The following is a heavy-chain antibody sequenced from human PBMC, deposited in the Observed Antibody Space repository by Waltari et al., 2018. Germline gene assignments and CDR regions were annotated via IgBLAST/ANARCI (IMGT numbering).Heavy chain of an antibody. D-gene: IGHD3-9*01. CDR3: ARVAVDYDLLTGYALDY. V-gene: IGHV3-53*02. CDR2: IYSDDST. Sequence: EVQLVETGGGLIQPGGSLRLSCSASGFTVGHKYMSWGHQAPGTGLEWVSGIYSDDSTHYPDSVKGRFTISRDNSKNTLYLQMNSLRADDTAVYYCARVAVDYDLLTGYALDYWGQGTLVTVSS. CDR1: GFTVGHKY. J-gene: IGHJ4*02.